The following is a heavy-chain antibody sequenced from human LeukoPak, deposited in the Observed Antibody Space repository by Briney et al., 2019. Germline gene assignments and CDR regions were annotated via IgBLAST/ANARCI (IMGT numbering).Heavy chain of an antibody. CDR1: GDSVSSNSAA. J-gene: IGHJ2*01. D-gene: IGHD1-26*01. Sequence: PSQTLSLTCAISGDSVSSNSAAWNWIRQSPSRGLEWLGRTYYRSKWYNDYAVSVKSRIIINPDTSKNQFSLQLNSVTPEDTAVYYCARGKWELLSHYWCFGLWGRGTLVTVSS. CDR3: ARGKWELLSHYWCFGL. V-gene: IGHV6-1*01. CDR2: TYYRSKWYN.